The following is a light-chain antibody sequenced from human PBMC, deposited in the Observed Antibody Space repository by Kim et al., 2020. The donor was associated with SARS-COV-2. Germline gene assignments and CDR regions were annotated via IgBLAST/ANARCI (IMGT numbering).Light chain of an antibody. Sequence: SSELTQDPAVSVALGKTVRITCQGDTLRNYYASWYQQKPGQAPVLVIYGKNNRPSGIPDRFSGSSSGNTASLTITGVEAEDEADYYCNSRGSSGNHVVFG. V-gene: IGLV3-19*01. CDR2: GKN. J-gene: IGLJ2*01. CDR3: NSRGSSGNHVV. CDR1: TLRNYY.